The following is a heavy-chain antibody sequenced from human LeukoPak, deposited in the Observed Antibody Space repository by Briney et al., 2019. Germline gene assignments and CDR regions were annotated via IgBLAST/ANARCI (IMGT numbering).Heavy chain of an antibody. CDR3: ARYKDSSGCLDY. J-gene: IGHJ4*02. Sequence: PSETLSLTCTVSGGSISSGAYYWSWIRQHPGKGLGWIGYIYYSGSTYYNPSLKSRVTISVDTSKNQFSLKLSSVTAADTAVYYCARYKDSSGCLDYWGQGTLVTVSS. D-gene: IGHD3-22*01. CDR2: IYYSGST. V-gene: IGHV4-31*03. CDR1: GGSISSGAYY.